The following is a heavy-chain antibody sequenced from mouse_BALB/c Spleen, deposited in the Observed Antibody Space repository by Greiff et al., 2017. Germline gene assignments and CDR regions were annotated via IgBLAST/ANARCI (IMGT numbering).Heavy chain of an antibody. CDR3: ARSGAMDY. CDR2: ISSGGGNT. CDR1: GFTFSSYT. V-gene: IGHV5-9*03. J-gene: IGHJ4*01. Sequence: EVMLVESGGGLVKPGGSLKLSCAASGFTFSSYTMSWVRQTPEKRLEWVATISSGGGNTYYPDSVKGRFTISRDNAKNNLYLQMSSLRSEDTALYYCARSGAMDYWGQGTSVTVSS.